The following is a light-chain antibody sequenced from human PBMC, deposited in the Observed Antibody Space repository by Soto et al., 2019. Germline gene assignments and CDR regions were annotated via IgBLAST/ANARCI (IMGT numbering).Light chain of an antibody. Sequence: QSVLTQPASVSGSPGQSITISCTGTSSDVGGYNYVSWYQQHPGVAPKLIIYEVSNRPSGVSNRFSGSKSGNTASLTISGLQADDEAVYYCSSSTSSRTWVFGGGTQLTVL. CDR3: SSSTSSRTWV. V-gene: IGLV2-14*01. J-gene: IGLJ3*02. CDR1: SSDVGGYNY. CDR2: EVS.